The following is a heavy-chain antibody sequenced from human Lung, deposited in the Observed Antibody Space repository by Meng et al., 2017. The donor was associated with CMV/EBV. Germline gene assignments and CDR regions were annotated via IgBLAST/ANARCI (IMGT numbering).Heavy chain of an antibody. CDR3: VTETGYNYDN. CDR2: IYFSGNT. V-gene: IGHV4-39*07. Sequence: QRQLQGSGPGLVQPWETLSLPCSVSGGSISSGSYYWGWIRQSPGKGLEWIGSIYFSGNTYYNPSLKSRVTMSVGTAQNKFSLTLRSVTAADTAVYYCVTETGYNYDNWGQGALVTVSS. J-gene: IGHJ4*02. CDR1: GGSISSGSYY. D-gene: IGHD5-24*01.